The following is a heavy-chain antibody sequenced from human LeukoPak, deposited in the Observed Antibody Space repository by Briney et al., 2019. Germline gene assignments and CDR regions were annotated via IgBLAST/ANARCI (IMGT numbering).Heavy chain of an antibody. V-gene: IGHV1-3*01. Sequence: ASVKVSCKASGYIFTDYAIHWLRQAPGQRPEWMGWMNGGNGNTKYSQKLQGRVTMTTDTSTSTAYMELRSLRSDDTAVYYCAREVPATGDYYYYMDVWGKGTTVTVSS. J-gene: IGHJ6*03. CDR3: AREVPATGDYYYYMDV. CDR2: MNGGNGNT. CDR1: GYIFTDYA. D-gene: IGHD2-2*01.